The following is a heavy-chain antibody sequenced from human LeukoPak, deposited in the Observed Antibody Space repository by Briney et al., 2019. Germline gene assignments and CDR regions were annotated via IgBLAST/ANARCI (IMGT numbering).Heavy chain of an antibody. V-gene: IGHV4-31*03. D-gene: IGHD3-10*01. J-gene: IGHJ6*02. Sequence: SETLSLTCTVSGGSISSGGYYWSWIRQHPGKGLEWFGYIYYSGSTYYNPSLKSRVTISVDTSKNQFSLKLSSVTAADTAVYYCARLGGSGSYYNVIHYYYGMDVWGQGTTVTVSS. CDR3: ARLGGSGSYYNVIHYYYGMDV. CDR2: IYYSGST. CDR1: GGSISSGGYY.